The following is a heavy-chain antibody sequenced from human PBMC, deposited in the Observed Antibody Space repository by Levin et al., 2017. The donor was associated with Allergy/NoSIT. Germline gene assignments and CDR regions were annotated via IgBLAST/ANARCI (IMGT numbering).Heavy chain of an antibody. CDR2: ISSSSIYI. D-gene: IGHD6-19*01. CDR3: ARDLGAVLGTMTLDY. J-gene: IGHJ4*02. Sequence: PGGSLRLSCAASGFTFSTYSMNWVRQAPGKGLEWVSGISSSSIYIYYADSVKGRFTISRDNAKNVLYLQMNSLRAEDTAVYYCARDLGAVLGTMTLDYWGQGTLVTVSS. V-gene: IGHV3-21*06. CDR1: GFTFSTYS.